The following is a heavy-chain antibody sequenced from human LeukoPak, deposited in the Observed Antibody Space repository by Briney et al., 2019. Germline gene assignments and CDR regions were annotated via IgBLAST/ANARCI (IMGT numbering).Heavy chain of an antibody. J-gene: IGHJ3*02. CDR2: IFYNGLT. D-gene: IGHD3-22*01. Sequence: SETLPLTCTFSGGYIIFGGYYGSCIRQHPGEGVEWIGYIFYNGLTYYNPSLKSRLTISGDTSEHHFSVKLGSVTAARTAVCDCVRNFDSYHDFDIWGQGTMVTVSS. CDR3: VRNFDSYHDFDI. V-gene: IGHV4-31*03. CDR1: GGYIIFGGYY.